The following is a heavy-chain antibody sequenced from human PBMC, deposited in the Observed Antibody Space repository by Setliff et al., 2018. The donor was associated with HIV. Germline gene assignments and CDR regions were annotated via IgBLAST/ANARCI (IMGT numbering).Heavy chain of an antibody. V-gene: IGHV1-69*10. CDR3: ARDYSPTFYYYDSSGTFDY. CDR2: IIPFVNIA. CDR1: GGTLSNYA. Sequence: SVKVSCKASGGTLSNYAISWVRQAPGQGLEWVGGIIPFVNIANYAQKFQGRVTMTADKSTSTAYMELSSLRSEDTAVYYCARDYSPTFYYYDSSGTFDYWGQGTLVTVSS. D-gene: IGHD3-22*01. J-gene: IGHJ4*02.